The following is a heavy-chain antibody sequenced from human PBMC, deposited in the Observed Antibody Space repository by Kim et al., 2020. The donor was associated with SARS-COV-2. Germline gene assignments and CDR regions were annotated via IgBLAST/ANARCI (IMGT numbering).Heavy chain of an antibody. CDR3: ARDTGGQGLGDLDL. Sequence: GWSLRLSCAASGFSFSTSWMTWVRQAPGKGQERVANVKKDGIEKQYADSLKGRLTIFRDNAKMSIYLQIDNLRPDDTAVYYCARDTGGQGLGDLDLWGQG. CDR2: VKKDGIEK. CDR1: GFSFSTSW. D-gene: IGHD3-16*01. J-gene: IGHJ3*01. V-gene: IGHV3-7*01.